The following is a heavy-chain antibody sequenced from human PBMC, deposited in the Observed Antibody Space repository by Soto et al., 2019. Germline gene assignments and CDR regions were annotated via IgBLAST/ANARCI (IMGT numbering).Heavy chain of an antibody. Sequence: QVQLMQSGAEVKNPGASVKVTCKASGYRFTSYGIGWVRQAPGQGLEWMGWINAYNGNTNYAQNLQGRVTLTTDTSTSTAYMELRSLRSNDTAVYYCAMVDVYVTPSPQDVWGQGTTVTVSS. CDR3: AMVDVYVTPSPQDV. D-gene: IGHD3-16*01. J-gene: IGHJ6*02. CDR1: GYRFTSYG. CDR2: INAYNGNT. V-gene: IGHV1-18*01.